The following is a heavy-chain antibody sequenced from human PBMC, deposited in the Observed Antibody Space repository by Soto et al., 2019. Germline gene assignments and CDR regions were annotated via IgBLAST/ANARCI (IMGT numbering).Heavy chain of an antibody. V-gene: IGHV3-30*18. CDR3: AKDVGPVVTPSYYYGMDV. Sequence: QVQLVESGGGVVQPGRSLRLSCAASGFTFSSYGMHWVRQAPGKGLEWVAVISYDGSNKYYADSVKGRFTISRDNSKNTLYLQMNSLRAEDTAVYYCAKDVGPVVTPSYYYGMDVWGQGTTVTVSS. CDR2: ISYDGSNK. D-gene: IGHD2-21*02. CDR1: GFTFSSYG. J-gene: IGHJ6*02.